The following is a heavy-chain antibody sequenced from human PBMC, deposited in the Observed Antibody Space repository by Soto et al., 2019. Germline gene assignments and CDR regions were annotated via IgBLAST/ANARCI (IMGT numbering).Heavy chain of an antibody. CDR3: ASQNSGYDWDDAFDI. CDR2: IYYSGST. V-gene: IGHV4-59*08. J-gene: IGHJ3*02. D-gene: IGHD5-12*01. Sequence: SETLSLTCTVSGGYISSYYWSWIRKPPGKGLEWIGYIYYSGSTNYNPSLKSRVTISVDTSKNQFSLKLSSVTAADTAVYYCASQNSGYDWDDAFDIWGQGTMVTVSS. CDR1: GGYISSYY.